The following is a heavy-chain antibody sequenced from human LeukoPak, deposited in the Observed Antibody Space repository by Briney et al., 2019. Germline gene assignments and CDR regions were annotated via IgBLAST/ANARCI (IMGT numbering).Heavy chain of an antibody. CDR3: AKSKVRYDILTGPYYFDY. D-gene: IGHD3-9*01. V-gene: IGHV3-30*18. CDR2: ISYDGSNK. CDR1: GFTFSSYG. J-gene: IGHJ4*02. Sequence: GGSLRLSCAASGFTFSSYGMHWVRQAPGKGLEWVAVISYDGSNKYYAGSVKGRFTISRDNSKNTLYLQMNSLRAEDTAVYYCAKSKVRYDILTGPYYFDYWGQGTLVTVSS.